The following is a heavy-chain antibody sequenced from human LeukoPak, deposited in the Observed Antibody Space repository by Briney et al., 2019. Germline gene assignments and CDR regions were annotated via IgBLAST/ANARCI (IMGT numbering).Heavy chain of an antibody. D-gene: IGHD6-19*01. CDR1: GGSISSYY. CDR2: IYYSGST. CDR3: ARVRTVAGGVDY. J-gene: IGHJ4*02. Sequence: SETLSLTCTVSGGSISSYYWSWIRQPPGKGLEWIGYIYYSGSTNYNPSLKSRVTISVDASKNQFSLKLSSVTAADTAVYYCARVRTVAGGVDYWGQGTLVTVSS. V-gene: IGHV4-59*01.